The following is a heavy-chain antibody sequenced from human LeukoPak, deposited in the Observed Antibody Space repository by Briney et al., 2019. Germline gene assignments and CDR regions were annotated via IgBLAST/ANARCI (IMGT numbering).Heavy chain of an antibody. J-gene: IGHJ3*02. CDR2: FDPEDGET. CDR3: ATDLGVVITTTIIVIHSGAFDI. V-gene: IGHV1-24*01. Sequence: ASVKVSCKVSGYTLTELSMHWVRQAPGKGLEWMGGFDPEDGETIHAQKFQGRVTMTEDTSTDTAYMELSSLRSEDTAVYYCATDLGVVITTTIIVIHSGAFDIWGQGTMVTVSS. D-gene: IGHD3-22*01. CDR1: GYTLTELS.